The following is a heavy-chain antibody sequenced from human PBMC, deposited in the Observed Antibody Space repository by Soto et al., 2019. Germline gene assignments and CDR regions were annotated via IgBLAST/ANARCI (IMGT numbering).Heavy chain of an antibody. CDR2: IKHDGTEK. J-gene: IGHJ3*02. CDR1: GFTVRRYA. V-gene: IGHV3-7*01. CDR3: AKGDAPIITATDSSDM. Sequence: PGGSLRLGCAASGFTVRRYAMNWVRQAPGKGLEWVSNIKHDGTEKYYVGSVKGRFTISRDNAKNTLYLQMNSLRAEDTAVYFCAKGDAPIITATDSSDMWSQATMLTV. D-gene: IGHD3-10*01.